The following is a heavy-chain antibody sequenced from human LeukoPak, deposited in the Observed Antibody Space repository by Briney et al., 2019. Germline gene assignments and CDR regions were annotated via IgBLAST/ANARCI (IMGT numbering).Heavy chain of an antibody. CDR3: ARDYYGSGSYYPMYYFDY. Sequence: ASVKVSCKASGYTFTSYGISWVRLAPGQGLEWMGWISAYNGNTNYAQKLQGRVTMTTDTSTSTAYMELRSLRSDDTAVYYCARDYYGSGSYYPMYYFDYWGQGTLVTVSS. J-gene: IGHJ4*02. CDR2: ISAYNGNT. CDR1: GYTFTSYG. D-gene: IGHD3-10*01. V-gene: IGHV1-18*01.